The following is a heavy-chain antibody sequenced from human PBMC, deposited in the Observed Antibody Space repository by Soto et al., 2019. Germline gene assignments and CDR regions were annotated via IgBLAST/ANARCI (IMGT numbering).Heavy chain of an antibody. CDR3: APEPNSFDS. J-gene: IGHJ5*01. V-gene: IGHV1-18*01. Sequence: QVQLVQSGAEVKKPGASVKVSCKASGYTFSSYGISWWRQAPGQGLEWMGWISAYNGNTKNGQKLQGRVTMTTDTSTTTAYMDLSSPRSDATAVYYCAPEPNSFDSGGQGTLVTVSS. D-gene: IGHD7-27*01. CDR1: GYTFSSYG. CDR2: ISAYNGNT.